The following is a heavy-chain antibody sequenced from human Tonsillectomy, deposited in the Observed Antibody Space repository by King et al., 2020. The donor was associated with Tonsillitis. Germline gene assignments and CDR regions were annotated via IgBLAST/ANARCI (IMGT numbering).Heavy chain of an antibody. CDR3: ARVPAYYYGMDV. J-gene: IGHJ6*02. CDR1: GFSFTGYY. V-gene: IGHV1-2*02. CDR2: IIPDSGGT. Sequence: VQLVESGAEVKKLGASVKVSCRASGFSFTGYYVHWVRQAPGQGLEWMGWIIPDSGGTNYALRFQGRVTMTRDTSINTAYMELSRLTFDDTAVYFCARVPAYYYGMDVWGQGTTVTVSS.